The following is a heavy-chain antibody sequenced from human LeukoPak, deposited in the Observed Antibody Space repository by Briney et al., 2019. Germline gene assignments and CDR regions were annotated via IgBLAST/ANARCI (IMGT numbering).Heavy chain of an antibody. V-gene: IGHV3-15*01. CDR3: TTDPIAVAGENYGMDV. D-gene: IGHD6-19*01. Sequence: GGSLRLSCAASGFTFSNAWMSWVRQAPGKGLEWVGRIKSKTDGGTTDYAAPVKGRFTISRDDSKNTLYLQMNSLKTEDTAVYYCTTDPIAVAGENYGMDVWGKGTTVTVSS. J-gene: IGHJ6*04. CDR2: IKSKTDGGTT. CDR1: GFTFSNAW.